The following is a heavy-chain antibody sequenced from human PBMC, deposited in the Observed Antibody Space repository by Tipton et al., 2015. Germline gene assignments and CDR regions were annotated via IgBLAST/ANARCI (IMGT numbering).Heavy chain of an antibody. Sequence: PLRLSCATSGFSFTTYNMIWVRQAPGKGLEWVSLITSSGNFIYYADSVKGRFIISRDNAKNSLFLQMNSLRAEDTALYFCARVRVGPYYFDYWGQGTLVTVSS. V-gene: IGHV3-21*01. CDR3: ARVRVGPYYFDY. CDR1: GFSFTTYN. D-gene: IGHD5-24*01. J-gene: IGHJ4*02. CDR2: ITSSGNFI.